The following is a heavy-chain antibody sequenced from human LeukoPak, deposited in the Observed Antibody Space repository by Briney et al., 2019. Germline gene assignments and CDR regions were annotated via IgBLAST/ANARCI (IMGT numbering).Heavy chain of an antibody. J-gene: IGHJ6*02. D-gene: IGHD5-18*01. Sequence: SETLSLTCAVYGESFSGYYWSWIRQPPGKGLEWIGEINHSGSTNYNPSLKSRVTISVDTSKNQFYLKLSSVTAADTAVYYCARGRIKLQLRGYYNAMDVWGQGTTVTVSS. CDR3: ARGRIKLQLRGYYNAMDV. CDR1: GESFSGYY. CDR2: INHSGST. V-gene: IGHV4-34*01.